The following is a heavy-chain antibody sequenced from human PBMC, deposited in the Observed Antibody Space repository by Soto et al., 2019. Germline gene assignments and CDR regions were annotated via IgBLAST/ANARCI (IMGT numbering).Heavy chain of an antibody. V-gene: IGHV1-18*01. CDR1: GYAFTTYG. CDR2: ISAHNGNT. CDR3: ARGRYGDY. Sequence: QVHLVQSGAEVKKPGASVKVSCQGSGYAFTTYGITWVRQAPGQGLEWMGWISAHNGNTNYAQKLQGRVTVTRDTSTSTAYMELRSLRYADTAVYYCARGRYGDYWGQGAVVTVSS. D-gene: IGHD1-1*01. J-gene: IGHJ4*02.